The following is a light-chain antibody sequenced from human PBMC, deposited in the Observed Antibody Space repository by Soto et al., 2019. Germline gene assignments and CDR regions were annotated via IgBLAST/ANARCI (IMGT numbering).Light chain of an antibody. CDR1: SSDVGGYNY. Sequence: QSALTQPASVSGSPGQSITISCTGTSSDVGGYNYVSWYQQHPGKAPKLMIYEVSNRPSGASNRFSGSKSGNTASLTISGLQAEDEDYYYCSSYTSSSTQVFGTGTKLTVL. V-gene: IGLV2-14*01. J-gene: IGLJ1*01. CDR3: SSYTSSSTQV. CDR2: EVS.